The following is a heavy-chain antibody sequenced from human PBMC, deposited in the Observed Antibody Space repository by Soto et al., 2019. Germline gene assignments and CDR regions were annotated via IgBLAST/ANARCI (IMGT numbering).Heavy chain of an antibody. CDR3: AQAGPKTYYYDSSGSPFDY. Sequence: QVQLVESGGSVVQPGRSLRLSCAASGFTFSSYGMHWVRQAPCKGLEWVAVISYDGSNKYYADSVKGRFTISRDNSKNTLYLQMNSLRAEDTAVYYCAQAGPKTYYYDSSGSPFDYWGQGTLVTVSS. CDR1: GFTFSSYG. CDR2: ISYDGSNK. J-gene: IGHJ4*02. V-gene: IGHV3-30*18. D-gene: IGHD3-22*01.